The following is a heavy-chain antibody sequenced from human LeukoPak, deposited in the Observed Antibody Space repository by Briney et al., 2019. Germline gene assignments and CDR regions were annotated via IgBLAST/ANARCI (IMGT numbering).Heavy chain of an antibody. CDR3: ARSGGSCYSLTPCFDY. V-gene: IGHV4-4*07. D-gene: IGHD2-15*01. Sequence: SETLSLTCTVSGGSISSYYWSWIRQPAGKGLEWIGRIYTSGSTNYNPSLKSRVTMSVDTSKNQFSLKLGSVTAADTAVYYCARSGGSCYSLTPCFDYWGQGTLVAVSS. CDR1: GGSISSYY. J-gene: IGHJ4*02. CDR2: IYTSGST.